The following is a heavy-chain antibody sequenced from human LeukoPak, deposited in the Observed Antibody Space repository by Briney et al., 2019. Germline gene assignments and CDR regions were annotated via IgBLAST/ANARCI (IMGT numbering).Heavy chain of an antibody. CDR1: GYTLTELS. D-gene: IGHD1-26*01. Sequence: GASVKVSCKVSGYTLTELSMHWVRQAPGKGLEWMGGFDPEDGETIYAQKFQGRVTMTEGTSTDTAYMELSSLRSEDTAVYYCATVGGPPPWFDPWGQGTLVTVSS. CDR3: ATVGGPPPWFDP. V-gene: IGHV1-24*01. J-gene: IGHJ5*02. CDR2: FDPEDGET.